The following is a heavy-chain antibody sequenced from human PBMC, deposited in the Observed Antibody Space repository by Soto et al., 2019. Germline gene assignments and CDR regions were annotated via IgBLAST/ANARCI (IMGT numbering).Heavy chain of an antibody. CDR3: PRAIGGGDSFYYFDE. V-gene: IGHV4-39*01. Sequence: SETLSLTCTVSGGSITSSSYYWGWIRQPPGKGLEWIGTIYYSGSTYYNPSLKSRVTISVDTSKNQFSLNLSSVTAADTAVYSCPRAIGGGDSFYYFDECGQGTLVTVSS. J-gene: IGHJ4*02. CDR2: IYYSGST. D-gene: IGHD2-21*02. CDR1: GGSITSSSYY.